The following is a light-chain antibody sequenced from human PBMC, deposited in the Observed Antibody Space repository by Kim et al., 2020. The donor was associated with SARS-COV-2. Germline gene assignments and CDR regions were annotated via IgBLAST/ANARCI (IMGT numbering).Light chain of an antibody. CDR2: AAS. Sequence: AIQMTQSPSSLSASVGDTVTITCRASQGIRDDLGWYQQKPGKAPKLLIFAASNLQGGVPSRFSGRGSGTDFTLTISSLQPEDFATYYCLQDYNYPYTFGQGTKVVIK. J-gene: IGKJ2*01. V-gene: IGKV1-6*02. CDR3: LQDYNYPYT. CDR1: QGIRDD.